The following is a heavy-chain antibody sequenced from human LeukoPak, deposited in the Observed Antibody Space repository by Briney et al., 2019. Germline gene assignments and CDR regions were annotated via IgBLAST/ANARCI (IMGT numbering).Heavy chain of an antibody. CDR2: IKQDGSEK. Sequence: GGSLRLSCAASGFTFSSSWMNWVRQAPGKGLEWVANIKQDGSEKYYVDSVKGRFTISRDNTKNSLYLQMNTLRAEDTAVYYCASLDYWGQGTLVTVSS. V-gene: IGHV3-7*01. J-gene: IGHJ4*02. CDR1: GFTFSSSW. CDR3: ASLDY.